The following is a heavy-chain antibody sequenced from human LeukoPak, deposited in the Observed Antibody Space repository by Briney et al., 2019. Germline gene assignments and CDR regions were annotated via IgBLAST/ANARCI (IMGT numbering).Heavy chain of an antibody. Sequence: GGSLRLSCATSGFIFSSYSMTWVRQAPGKGLEWVSAISGSGGSTYYADSVKGRFTISRDNSKNTLYLQMNSLRAEDTAVYYCAKSIAARFTGYFDYWGQGTLVTVSS. CDR2: ISGSGGST. V-gene: IGHV3-23*01. J-gene: IGHJ4*02. CDR1: GFIFSSYS. CDR3: AKSIAARFTGYFDY. D-gene: IGHD6-6*01.